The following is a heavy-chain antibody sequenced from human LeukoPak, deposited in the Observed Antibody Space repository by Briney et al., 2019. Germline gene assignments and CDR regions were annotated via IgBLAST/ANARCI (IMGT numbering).Heavy chain of an antibody. V-gene: IGHV4-39*01. CDR3: ARRQAGALEQSAFDI. CDR2: MYYSGST. D-gene: IGHD3-3*01. J-gene: IGHJ3*02. CDR1: GDSLSSSRYY. Sequence: SETLSLTCTVSGDSLSSSRYYWGCIRQPPGKGLQWIGSMYYSGSTYYRPSLKSRVTISVDTSKNQFSLRLSSVTAADTALYYCARRQAGALEQSAFDIWGQGTMVTVSS.